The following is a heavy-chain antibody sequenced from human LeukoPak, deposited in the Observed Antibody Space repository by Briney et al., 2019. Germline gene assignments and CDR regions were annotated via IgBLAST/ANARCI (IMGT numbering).Heavy chain of an antibody. V-gene: IGHV1-69*01. CDR1: GGTFSSSG. CDR2: IIPMSGTA. D-gene: IGHD4-23*01. CDR3: ARGRTVVTPGWYFDL. Sequence: SVKVSCKASGGTFSSSGISWVRQAPGQGLEWMGGIIPMSGTANYAQNFQERVTITADEYTTTAYMELSSLRSEDTAVYYCARGRTVVTPGWYFDLWGRGTLVTVSS. J-gene: IGHJ2*01.